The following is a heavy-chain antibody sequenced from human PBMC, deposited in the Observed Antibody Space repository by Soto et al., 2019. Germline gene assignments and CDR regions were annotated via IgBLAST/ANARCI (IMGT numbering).Heavy chain of an antibody. CDR3: ARESSRKDNVWFDP. CDR1: GGTVSSYA. J-gene: IGHJ5*02. D-gene: IGHD6-13*01. CDR2: IIPIFGTA. Sequence: QVQLVQSGAEVKKPWSSVKVSCKAAGGTVSSYAISWVRQAPGQGLEWMGGIIPIFGTANYAQKFQGRVTLTADESTSTAYMELSSLRSEDTAVYDCARESSRKDNVWFDPWGQGTLVTVSS. V-gene: IGHV1-69*01.